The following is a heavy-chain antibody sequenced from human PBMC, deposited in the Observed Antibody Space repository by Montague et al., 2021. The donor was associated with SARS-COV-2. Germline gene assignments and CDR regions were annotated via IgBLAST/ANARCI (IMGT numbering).Heavy chain of an antibody. CDR2: ISISGST. CDR3: ARDIAVAGLFDY. D-gene: IGHD6-19*01. CDR1: GGSISSGSYY. Sequence: LSLTCNVSGGSISSGSYYWSWIRQPAGKGLEWIGRISISGSTNYNPSLKSRVTISVDTSKNQFSLKLSSVTAADTAVYYCARDIAVAGLFDYWGQGTLVTVSS. J-gene: IGHJ4*02. V-gene: IGHV4-61*02.